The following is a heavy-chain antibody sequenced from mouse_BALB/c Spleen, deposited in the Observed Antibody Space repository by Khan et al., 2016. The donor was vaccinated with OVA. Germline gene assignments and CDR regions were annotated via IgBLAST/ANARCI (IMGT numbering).Heavy chain of an antibody. CDR2: ILPGGST. CDR1: GFSLTSYG. D-gene: IGHD1-3*01. Sequence: QVQLKESGPGLVAPSQSLSITCTVSGFSLTSYGVHWFPQPPGKGLEWLGVILPGGSTNYNSALMSSLSISKDNSKSQGFLKMNSLQTDETAMYYCARLEDIWGQGTTRTVSA. V-gene: IGHV2-9*02. CDR3: ARLEDI. J-gene: IGHJ2*01.